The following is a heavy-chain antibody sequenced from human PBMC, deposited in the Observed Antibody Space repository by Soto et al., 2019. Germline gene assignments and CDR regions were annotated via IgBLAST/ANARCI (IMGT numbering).Heavy chain of an antibody. CDR2: ISAYNGNT. CDR1: GYTFTSYG. J-gene: IGHJ4*02. CDR3: AGDLGAQIGDC. V-gene: IGHV1-18*01. D-gene: IGHD1-26*01. Sequence: QVQLVQSGAEVKKPGASVKVSCKASGYTFTSYGISWVRQAPAQGLEWMGRISAYNGNTKNAQKLQGRVTMTTDTSTSTAYIELKSVRSDVTAVYYYAGDLGAQIGDCWGQGTLVT.